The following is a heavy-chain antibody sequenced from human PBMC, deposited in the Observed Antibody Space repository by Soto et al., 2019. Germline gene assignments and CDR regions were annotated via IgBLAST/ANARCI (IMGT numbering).Heavy chain of an antibody. V-gene: IGHV1-3*01. CDR2: INAGNGNT. Sequence: ASVKVSCKASGYTFTSYAMHWVRQAPGQRLEWMGWINAGNGNTKYSQKFQGRVTITRDTSASTAYLEWRSLRSDDTAIYYCARGSDQTDDYWGQGTLVTVSS. CDR3: ARGSDQTDDY. D-gene: IGHD2-21*01. J-gene: IGHJ4*02. CDR1: GYTFTSYA.